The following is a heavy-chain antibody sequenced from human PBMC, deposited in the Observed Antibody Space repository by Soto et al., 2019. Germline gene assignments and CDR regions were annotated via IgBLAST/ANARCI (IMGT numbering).Heavy chain of an antibody. V-gene: IGHV4-39*01. CDR1: GGSISSSSYY. Sequence: SETLSLTCTVSGGSISSSSYYWGWIRQPPGKGLEWIGSIYYSGSTYYNPSLKSRVTISVDTSKNQFSLKLSSVTAADTAVYYCARQWVYAIGYCSGGSCYSYFDYWGQGTLVTVSS. CDR2: IYYSGST. D-gene: IGHD2-15*01. J-gene: IGHJ4*02. CDR3: ARQWVYAIGYCSGGSCYSYFDY.